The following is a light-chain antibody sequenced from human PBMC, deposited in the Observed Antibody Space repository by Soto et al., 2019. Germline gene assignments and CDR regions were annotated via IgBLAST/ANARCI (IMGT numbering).Light chain of an antibody. J-gene: IGLJ1*01. CDR3: GTWDLSLGADV. Sequence: QSVLTQPPSVSAAPGQKVTISCSGSSSNIGDNYVSWYQHLPGTAPKLLIYETNKRPSGIPDRFSSSKSGTSATLGITGLQTGDEADYYCGTWDLSLGADVFGTGTKVTVL. CDR2: ETN. CDR1: SSNIGDNY. V-gene: IGLV1-51*02.